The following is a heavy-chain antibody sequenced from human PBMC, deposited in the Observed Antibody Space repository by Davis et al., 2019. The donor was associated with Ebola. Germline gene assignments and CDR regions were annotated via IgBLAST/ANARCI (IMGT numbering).Heavy chain of an antibody. CDR2: IYSGGDT. CDR3: ARGTHRAQDTYMDV. Sequence: GESLKISCAASGFTFSSYAMHWVRQAPGKGLEWVSVIYSGGDTYYVDSVKGRFTISRENAKNSLYLQMNSLRAGDTAVYYCARGTHRAQDTYMDVWGKGTTVTVSS. V-gene: IGHV3/OR16-10*01. D-gene: IGHD2-2*01. J-gene: IGHJ6*03. CDR1: GFTFSSYA.